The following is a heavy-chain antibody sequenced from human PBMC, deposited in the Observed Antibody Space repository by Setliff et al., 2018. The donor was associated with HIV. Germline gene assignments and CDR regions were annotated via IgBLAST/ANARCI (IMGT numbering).Heavy chain of an antibody. CDR2: IYYSGST. J-gene: IGHJ5*02. D-gene: IGHD1-26*01. Sequence: LSLTCTVSGETIRNGFYYWHWMRQPPGKGLEWIGSIYYSGSTYYNPSLKSRVTISVDTSKNQFSLKLSSVTAADTAVYYCASLVGVVYNWFDPWGQGTLVTVSS. V-gene: IGHV4-39*07. CDR3: ASLVGVVYNWFDP. CDR1: GETIRNGFYY.